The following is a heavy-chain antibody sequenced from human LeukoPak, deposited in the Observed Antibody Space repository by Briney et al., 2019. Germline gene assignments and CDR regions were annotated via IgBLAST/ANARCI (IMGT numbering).Heavy chain of an antibody. J-gene: IGHJ3*02. V-gene: IGHV4-61*02. CDR3: ARQQQLEAFDI. CDR1: GGSISSGSYY. Sequence: SETLSLTCTVSGGSISSGSYYWSWIRQPAGKGLEWIGRIYTSGSTNYNPSLKSRVTISVDTSKNQFSLKLSSVTAADTAVYYCARQQQLEAFDIWGQGTMVTVSS. D-gene: IGHD6-13*01. CDR2: IYTSGST.